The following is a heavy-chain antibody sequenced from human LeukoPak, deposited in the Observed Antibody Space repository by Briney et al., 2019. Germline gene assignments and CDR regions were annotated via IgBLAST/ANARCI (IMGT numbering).Heavy chain of an antibody. J-gene: IGHJ4*02. D-gene: IGHD2-21*02. V-gene: IGHV4-30-4*02. CDR3: ARDPAYCGGDCYLGYFDY. CDR1: GGSISSGDYY. CDR2: IYYSGST. Sequence: SETLSLTCTVSGGSISSGDYYWSWIRQPPGKGLEWIGYIYYSGSTYYNPSLNSRVTISVDTSKNQFSLKLSSVTAADTAVYYCARDPAYCGGDCYLGYFDYWGQGTLVTVSS.